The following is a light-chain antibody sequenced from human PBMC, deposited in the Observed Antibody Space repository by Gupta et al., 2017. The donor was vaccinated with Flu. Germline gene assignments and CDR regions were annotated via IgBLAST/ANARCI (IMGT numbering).Light chain of an antibody. Sequence: QSALTPPLSVSGSPAQSLTISCTGTFSDGGGHDYVSWYQQHAGKSPKLMFDDVSKRPSGAADRFAGSKSGTTASPTISGLQDEDDDYYYCCAYASSSGGVFGTGTKVTVL. CDR1: FSDGGGHDY. J-gene: IGLJ1*01. V-gene: IGLV2-11*01. CDR2: DVS. CDR3: CAYASSSGGV.